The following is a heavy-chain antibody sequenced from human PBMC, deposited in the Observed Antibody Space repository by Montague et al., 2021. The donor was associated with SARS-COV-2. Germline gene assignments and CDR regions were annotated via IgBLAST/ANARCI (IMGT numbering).Heavy chain of an antibody. CDR3: AREFRIELWQTNWYFGL. Sequence: SETLSLTCSVSGGSISGHYWSWIRQPPGKGLEWIGNFDHSGNTKYNPSLKSRATIPVDTSKNQFALRLSPVTAADTAVYYCAREFRIELWQTNWYFGLWGRGTLVTVSS. J-gene: IGHJ2*01. CDR2: FDHSGNT. CDR1: GGSISGHY. V-gene: IGHV4-59*11. D-gene: IGHD3-16*01.